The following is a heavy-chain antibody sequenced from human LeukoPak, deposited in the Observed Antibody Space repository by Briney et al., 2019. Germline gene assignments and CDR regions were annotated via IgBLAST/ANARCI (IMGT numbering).Heavy chain of an antibody. Sequence: PSQTLSLTCTVSGGSISSGSYDWYWIRQPAGKGLEWIGHLYTSGRMSYNPSLKSRVTISVDTSKNQFSLKLTSVTAADTAVYYCARLPIAAAGADYWGQGTLVTVSS. V-gene: IGHV4-61*09. D-gene: IGHD6-13*01. CDR1: GGSISSGSYD. CDR2: LYTSGRM. J-gene: IGHJ4*02. CDR3: ARLPIAAAGADY.